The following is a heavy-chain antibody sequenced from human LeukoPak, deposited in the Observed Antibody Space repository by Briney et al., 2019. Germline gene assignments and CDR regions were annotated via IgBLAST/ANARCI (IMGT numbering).Heavy chain of an antibody. CDR1: TFTFSTYN. D-gene: IGHD1-26*01. CDR2: ITSSSTYT. Sequence: GGSLRPSCAASTFTFSTYNMNWVRQAPGKGLEWVSSITSSSTYTFYADSVRGRFTISRDNAKNSLYLQMNSLTAEDTAVYYCARDPYSGNYGDTYYYYMDVWGKGTTVTVSS. CDR3: ARDPYSGNYGDTYYYYMDV. J-gene: IGHJ6*03. V-gene: IGHV3-21*01.